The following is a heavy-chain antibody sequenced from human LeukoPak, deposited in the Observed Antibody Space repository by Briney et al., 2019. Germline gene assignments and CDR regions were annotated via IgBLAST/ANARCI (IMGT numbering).Heavy chain of an antibody. Sequence: SETLSLTCTVSGGTSSSYFWNWIRQPPGKGLEWIGYIYYSGSTNYNPSLKSRVTISADTSKNQFSLKLSSVTAADTAVYYCTYDSSGYLTFDYWGRGALVIVSS. CDR2: IYYSGST. D-gene: IGHD3-22*01. J-gene: IGHJ4*02. CDR1: GGTSSSYF. V-gene: IGHV4-59*01. CDR3: TYDSSGYLTFDY.